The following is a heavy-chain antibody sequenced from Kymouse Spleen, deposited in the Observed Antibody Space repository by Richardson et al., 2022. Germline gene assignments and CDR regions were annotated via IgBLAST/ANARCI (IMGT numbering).Heavy chain of an antibody. CDR2: IYSCGST. J-gene: IGHJ6*02. CDR3: ARTMVRGVFLLLLRYGR. D-gene: IGHD3-10*01. CDR1: GFTVSSNY. V-gene: IGHV3-66*03. Sequence: EVQLVESGGGLIQPGGSLRLSCAASGFTVSSNYMSWVRQAPGKGLEWVSVIYSCGSTYYADSVKGRFTISRDNSKNTLYLQMNSLRAEDTAVYYCARTMVRGVFLLLLRYGRLGPRDHGHRLL.